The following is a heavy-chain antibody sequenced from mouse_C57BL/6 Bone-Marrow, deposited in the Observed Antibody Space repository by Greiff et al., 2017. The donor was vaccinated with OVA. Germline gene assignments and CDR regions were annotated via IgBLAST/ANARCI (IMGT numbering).Heavy chain of an antibody. V-gene: IGHV1-15*01. Sequence: SGAELVRPGASVTLSCKASGYTFTDYEMHWVKQTPVHGLEWIGAIDPETGGTAYNQKFKGTAILTADKSSSTAYMELRRLTSEDYAVYYCTRGYSNYYAMDYWGQGTSVTVSS. J-gene: IGHJ4*01. CDR1: GYTFTDYE. CDR3: TRGYSNYYAMDY. D-gene: IGHD2-5*01. CDR2: IDPETGGT.